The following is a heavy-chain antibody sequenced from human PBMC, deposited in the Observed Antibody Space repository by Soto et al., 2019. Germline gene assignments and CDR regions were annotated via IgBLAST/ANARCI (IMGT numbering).Heavy chain of an antibody. D-gene: IGHD1-1*01. CDR3: ARDVNWRSYYGMDV. CDR2: ISSSSSYI. J-gene: IGHJ6*02. V-gene: IGHV3-21*01. Sequence: EVQLVESGGGLVKPGGSLRLSCASSGFTFSSDSMNWVRQAPGKGLEWVSSISSSSSYIYYADSVKCRFTISRDNHNNSLYLQLNSLRAEDTAVYYCARDVNWRSYYGMDVWGQGTTVTVSS. CDR1: GFTFSSDS.